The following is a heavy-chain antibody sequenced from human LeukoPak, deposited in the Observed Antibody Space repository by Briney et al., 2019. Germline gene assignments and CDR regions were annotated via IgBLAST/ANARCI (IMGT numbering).Heavy chain of an antibody. Sequence: QPGGSLRLSCAASGFTFSSYEMNWVRQAPGKGLEWVSYISSSGSTIYYADSVKGRFTISRDNAKNSPYLQMNSLRAEDTAVYYCARNSYDYVWGSYDRTSADYWGQGTLVTVSS. CDR1: GFTFSSYE. V-gene: IGHV3-48*03. J-gene: IGHJ4*02. CDR3: ARNSYDYVWGSYDRTSADY. CDR2: ISSSGSTI. D-gene: IGHD3-16*01.